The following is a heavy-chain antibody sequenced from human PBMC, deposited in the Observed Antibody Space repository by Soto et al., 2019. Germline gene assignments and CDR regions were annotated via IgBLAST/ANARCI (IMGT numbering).Heavy chain of an antibody. CDR2: INHSGST. CDR3: ATSYYNFWSGYYLAYFDY. J-gene: IGHJ4*02. D-gene: IGHD3-3*01. CDR1: GVSFTGYY. V-gene: IGHV4-34*01. Sequence: ASETLSLTCAVYGVSFTGYYWSWIRQPPGKGLEWIGEINHSGSTNYNPSVKSRVTISVDTYKKQFSLKLSSVTAADTAVYYCATSYYNFWSGYYLAYFDYWGQGTLVTVS.